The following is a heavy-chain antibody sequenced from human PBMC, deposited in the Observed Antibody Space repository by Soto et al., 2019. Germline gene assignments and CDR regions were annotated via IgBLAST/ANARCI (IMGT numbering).Heavy chain of an antibody. CDR3: ARGMAGSGTANDY. J-gene: IGHJ4*02. Sequence: EVQLVESGGALVEPGGSLGLSCAASGFTFSSHWMVWVRQVPGKGLVWVSRINGDGSMPSYADSVKGRFTISRDNAKNTVKLQMNSLRVEDTAIYYCARGMAGSGTANDYWGRGILVTVSS. CDR1: GFTFSSHW. D-gene: IGHD6-19*01. CDR2: INGDGSMP. V-gene: IGHV3-74*01.